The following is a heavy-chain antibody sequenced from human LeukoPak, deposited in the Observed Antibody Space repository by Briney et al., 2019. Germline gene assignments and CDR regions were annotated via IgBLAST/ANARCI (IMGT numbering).Heavy chain of an antibody. V-gene: IGHV3-23*01. J-gene: IGHJ3*02. Sequence: GGSLRLSCAASGFTFSSYAMSWVRQAPGKGLEWVSAISGSGGSTYYADSVKGRFTISRDNSKNTLYLQMNSLRAEDTAVYYCAKAVSGSSGYYPDDAFDIWGQGTMVTVSS. CDR3: AKAVSGSSGYYPDDAFDI. CDR1: GFTFSSYA. D-gene: IGHD3-22*01. CDR2: ISGSGGST.